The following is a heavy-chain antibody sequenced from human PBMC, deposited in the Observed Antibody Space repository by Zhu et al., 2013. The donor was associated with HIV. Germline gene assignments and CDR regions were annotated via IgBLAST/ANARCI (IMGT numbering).Heavy chain of an antibody. D-gene: IGHD4-17*01. CDR3: ARDYYSDYVFDY. CDR2: ISGNNDDA. J-gene: IGHJ4*02. Sequence: QVQLVQSGAEMKTPGASVKVSCKTSGYTFTNYGISWVRQAPGQGLEWMGWISGNNDDANIVQRFQGRVTMTTDTSTTTAYMELRSLRSDDTAVFYCARDYYSDYVFDYWGQGTLVTVSS. CDR1: GYTFTNYG. V-gene: IGHV1-18*01.